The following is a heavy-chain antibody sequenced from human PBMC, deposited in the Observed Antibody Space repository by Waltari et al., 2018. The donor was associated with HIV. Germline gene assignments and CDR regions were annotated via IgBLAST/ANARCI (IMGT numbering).Heavy chain of an antibody. CDR3: ARVTRYSSGWYFDF. D-gene: IGHD6-19*01. CDR2: INTTGDP. Sequence: EVHLVAWGGGLIPLGGSLRLSCTAYGFPFRPSASHWVRQSTGKGLEWVSAINTTGDPSYADSVKGRFTISRDNARNSLSLQMDSLRAGDTALYYCARVTRYSSGWYFDFWGQGTLVAVSS. J-gene: IGHJ4*02. CDR1: GFPFRPSA. V-gene: IGHV3-13*05.